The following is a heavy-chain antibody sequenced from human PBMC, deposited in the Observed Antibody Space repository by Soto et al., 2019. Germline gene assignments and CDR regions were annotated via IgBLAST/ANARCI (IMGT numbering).Heavy chain of an antibody. Sequence: QVQLVQSGAEVKRPGSSVKVSCKASGDTFKFYSINWVRQAPGLGLEWMGRVNPIVSMSNYAQKFQGRVTRTVNKSTSTAYMELSSLISEDTAIYYCASSYGSGYRAFDYWGQGALVTVSS. V-gene: IGHV1-69*02. J-gene: IGHJ4*02. CDR2: VNPIVSMS. CDR1: GDTFKFYS. D-gene: IGHD3-10*01. CDR3: ASSYGSGYRAFDY.